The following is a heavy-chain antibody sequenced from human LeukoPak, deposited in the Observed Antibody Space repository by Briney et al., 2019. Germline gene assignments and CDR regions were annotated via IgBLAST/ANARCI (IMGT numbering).Heavy chain of an antibody. Sequence: GGSLRLSCAASGFTFSSYSMNWVRQAPGKGLEWVSSISSSSSYIYYADSVKGRFTISRDNAKNSLYLQMNSLRAEDAAVYFCARDQYTNSGNWFDPWGQGTLVTVSS. D-gene: IGHD7-27*01. V-gene: IGHV3-21*01. CDR1: GFTFSSYS. CDR3: ARDQYTNSGNWFDP. J-gene: IGHJ5*02. CDR2: ISSSSSYI.